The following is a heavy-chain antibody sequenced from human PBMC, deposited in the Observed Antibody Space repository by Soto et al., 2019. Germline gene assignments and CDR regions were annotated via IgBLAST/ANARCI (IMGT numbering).Heavy chain of an antibody. CDR2: VYHSGST. CDR3: AVPGAGDFDY. CDR1: GASISTNNW. J-gene: IGHJ4*02. Sequence: NPSETLSLTCAVSGASISTNNWWSWVRQPPGKGLEWIGEVYHSGSTNCTPSLKSRVTISIDKSKNQFSLRLTSMTAADTAVYYCAVPGAGDFDYWSQGTLVTVSS. V-gene: IGHV4-4*02. D-gene: IGHD6-13*01.